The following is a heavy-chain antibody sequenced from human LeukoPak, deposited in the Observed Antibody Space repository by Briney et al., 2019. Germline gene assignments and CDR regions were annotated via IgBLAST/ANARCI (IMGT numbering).Heavy chain of an antibody. D-gene: IGHD1-14*01. CDR2: IYYSGST. CDR1: GGSISSYY. CDR3: ARRLGWEPGTFDY. Sequence: SETLSLTCTVSGGSISSYYWSWIRQPPGKGLEWIGYIYYSGSTNYNPSLKSRVTISVDTSKNQFSLKLSSVTAADTAVYYCARRLGWEPGTFDYWGQGTLVTVSS. V-gene: IGHV4-59*08. J-gene: IGHJ4*02.